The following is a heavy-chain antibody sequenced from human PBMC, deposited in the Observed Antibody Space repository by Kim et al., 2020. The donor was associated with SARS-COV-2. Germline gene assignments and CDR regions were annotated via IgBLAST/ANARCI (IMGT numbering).Heavy chain of an antibody. Sequence: GGSLRLSCAASGFTVSSNYMSWVRQAPGKGLEWVSVIYSGGSTYYADSVKGRFTISRDNSKNTLYLQMNSLRAEDTAVYYCARGTAVAGTDPFDYWGQGTLVTVSS. CDR3: ARGTAVAGTDPFDY. CDR1: GFTVSSNY. D-gene: IGHD6-19*01. J-gene: IGHJ4*02. CDR2: IYSGGST. V-gene: IGHV3-53*01.